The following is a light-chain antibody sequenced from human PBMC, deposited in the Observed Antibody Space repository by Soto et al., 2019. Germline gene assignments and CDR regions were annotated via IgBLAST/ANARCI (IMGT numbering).Light chain of an antibody. J-gene: IGLJ3*02. V-gene: IGLV2-8*01. CDR1: SSDVGAYKF. Sequence: QSALTQPPSASGSPGQSGTSSCTGTSSDVGAYKFVSWDQQYPGKAPKLMIYEVSKRPSGVPDRFSGSKSGNTASLTVSGLQAEDEADYYCTSYVGSDIWVFGGGTKLTVL. CDR2: EVS. CDR3: TSYVGSDIWV.